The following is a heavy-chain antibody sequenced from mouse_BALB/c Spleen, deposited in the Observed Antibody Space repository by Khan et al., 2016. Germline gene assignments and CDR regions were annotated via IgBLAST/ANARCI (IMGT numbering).Heavy chain of an antibody. CDR1: GYSITSGYG. CDR2: ISYSGST. Sequence: EVQLQESGPGLVKPSQSLSLTCTVTGYSITSGYGWNWLRQLPGNILEWMGYISYSGSTNHNPFPKSRIFITRDTSKNPFILQINSVTTENTATYYCARTARKKYWGQGTTLTVSA. V-gene: IGHV3-2*02. D-gene: IGHD1-2*01. J-gene: IGHJ2*01. CDR3: ARTARKKY.